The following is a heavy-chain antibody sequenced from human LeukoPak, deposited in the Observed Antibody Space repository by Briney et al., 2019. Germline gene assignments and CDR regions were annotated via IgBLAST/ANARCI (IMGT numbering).Heavy chain of an antibody. J-gene: IGHJ3*02. CDR2: TRYGGTNK. CDR3: ASTYYFDSSGLDAFDI. Sequence: GGSLRLSCAASGFTFSSYGMHWVRQAPGKGLEWVAVTRYGGTNKHYADSVKGRFTISRDNSKNTLYLEMNSLRAEDTAVYYCASTYYFDSSGLDAFDIWGQGTMVTVSS. V-gene: IGHV3-33*08. D-gene: IGHD3-22*01. CDR1: GFTFSSYG.